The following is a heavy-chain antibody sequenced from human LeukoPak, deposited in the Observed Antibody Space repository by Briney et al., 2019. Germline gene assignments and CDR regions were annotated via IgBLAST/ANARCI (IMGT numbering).Heavy chain of an antibody. CDR1: GYTFTSYG. CDR2: ISAYNGNT. V-gene: IGHV1-18*01. J-gene: IGHJ6*03. CDR3: ARTWIQLWLRKNYYYMDV. Sequence: ASVKVSCKASGYTFTSYGISWVRQAPGQGLEWMGWISAYNGNTNYAQKLQGRVTTTTDTSTSTAYMELRSLRSDDTAVYYCARTWIQLWLRKNYYYMDVWGKGTTVTVSS. D-gene: IGHD5-18*01.